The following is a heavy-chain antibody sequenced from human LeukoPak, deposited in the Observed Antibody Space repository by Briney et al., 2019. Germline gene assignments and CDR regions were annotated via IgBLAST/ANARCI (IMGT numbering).Heavy chain of an antibody. CDR2: IYYSGST. Sequence: SETLSLTCTVSGGSISSGGYYWSWIRQHPGKGLEWIGYIYYSGSTYYNPSLKSRVTISVDTSKNQFSLKLSSVTAADTAVYYCARDRLLYADYNYGMDVWGKGTTVTVSS. J-gene: IGHJ6*04. V-gene: IGHV4-31*03. CDR3: ARDRLLYADYNYGMDV. D-gene: IGHD2-8*01. CDR1: GGSISSGGYY.